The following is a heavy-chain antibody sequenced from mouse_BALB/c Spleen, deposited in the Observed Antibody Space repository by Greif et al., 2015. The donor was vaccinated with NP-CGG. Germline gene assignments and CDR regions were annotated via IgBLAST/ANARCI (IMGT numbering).Heavy chain of an antibody. V-gene: IGHV14-4*02. J-gene: IGHJ4*01. CDR3: PYDSSYLYYAMDY. Sequence: VQLKESGAELVRSGASVKLSCTASGFNIKDYYMHWVKQRPEQGLEWIGWIDPENGDTEYAPKFQGKATMTADTSSNTAYLQLSSLTSEDTAVYYCPYDSSYLYYAMDYWGQGTSVTVSS. D-gene: IGHD1-1*01. CDR1: GFNIKDYY. CDR2: IDPENGDT.